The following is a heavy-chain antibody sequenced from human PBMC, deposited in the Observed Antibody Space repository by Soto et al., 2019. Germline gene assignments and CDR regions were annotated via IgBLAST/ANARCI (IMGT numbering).Heavy chain of an antibody. Sequence: GGSLRLSCAASGFTFSSYGMHWVRQAPGKGLEWVAVISYDGSNKYYADSVKGRFTISRDNSKNTLYLQMNSLRAEDTAVYYCAKVATSGWFDPWGQGTLVTVSS. CDR1: GFTFSSYG. J-gene: IGHJ5*02. CDR3: AKVATSGWFDP. V-gene: IGHV3-30*18. CDR2: ISYDGSNK.